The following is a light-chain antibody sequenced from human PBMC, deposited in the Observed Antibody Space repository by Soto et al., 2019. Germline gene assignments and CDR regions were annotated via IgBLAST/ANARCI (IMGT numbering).Light chain of an antibody. V-gene: IGKV1-5*03. J-gene: IGKJ1*01. CDR1: QSISSW. CDR3: QHYETYPWT. Sequence: DIQMTQSPSTLSASIGDRVTNTCRASQSISSWLAWYQQKPGKAPKLLIHKASNLESGVPSRFSGSGFGTEFTLTVSSLQPDDFATYYCQHYETYPWTFGQGTKVDIK. CDR2: KAS.